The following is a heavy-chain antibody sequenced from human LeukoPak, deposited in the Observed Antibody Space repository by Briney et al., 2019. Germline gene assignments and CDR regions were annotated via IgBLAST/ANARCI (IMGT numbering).Heavy chain of an antibody. CDR3: ARADAGFGEPSGFDP. D-gene: IGHD3-10*01. V-gene: IGHV1-8*02. Sequence: ASVKVSCKASGYTFTGYYMHWVRQAPGQGLEWMGWINPNSGNTGYAQKFQGRVTMTRNTSISTAYMELSSLRSEDTAVYYCARADAGFGEPSGFDPWGQGTLVTVSS. CDR1: GYTFTGYY. J-gene: IGHJ5*02. CDR2: INPNSGNT.